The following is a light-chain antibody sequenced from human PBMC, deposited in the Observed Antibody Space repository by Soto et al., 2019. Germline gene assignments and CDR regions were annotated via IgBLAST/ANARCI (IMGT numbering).Light chain of an antibody. CDR3: SSYTSSSTHV. J-gene: IGLJ1*01. CDR2: DVS. V-gene: IGLV2-14*03. CDR1: SSDVGAYNF. Sequence: QSALTQPASVSGSPGQSITISCTGTSSDVGAYNFVSWYQQHPGKVPKLMIFDVSSRPSGFYDLFSDSKSANTASLTISGLHDEEAGDYYCSSYTSSSTHVFGSGTKVTVL.